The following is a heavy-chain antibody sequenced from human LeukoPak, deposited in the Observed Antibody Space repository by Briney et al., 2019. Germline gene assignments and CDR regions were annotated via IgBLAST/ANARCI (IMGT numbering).Heavy chain of an antibody. Sequence: SETLSLTCSVSGDSISDFYWDWIRQSPEKGLEWIGNIHYSGSSVYNPSLRSRVSMSIDRSLKQFFLKLTSVTAADTALYYCVLAPNSNWFDFWGQGILVTVSS. D-gene: IGHD2-15*01. CDR3: VLAPNSNWFDF. J-gene: IGHJ4*02. CDR2: IHYSGSS. CDR1: GDSISDFY. V-gene: IGHV4-59*08.